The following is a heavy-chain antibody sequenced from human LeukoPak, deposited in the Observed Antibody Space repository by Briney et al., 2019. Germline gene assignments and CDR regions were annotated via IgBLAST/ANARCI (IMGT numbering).Heavy chain of an antibody. CDR1: GFTFSGYT. V-gene: IGHV3-30-3*01. CDR3: ARDQGYTYGHSFDY. Sequence: PGGSLRLSCAASGFTFSGYTLHWVRRAPGKGLDWVALILYDGTNKYYADSVKDRFTISRDNSKNTLYLQMNSLSTEDTALYYCARDQGYTYGHSFDYWGQGTLVTVSS. CDR2: ILYDGTNK. J-gene: IGHJ4*02. D-gene: IGHD5-18*01.